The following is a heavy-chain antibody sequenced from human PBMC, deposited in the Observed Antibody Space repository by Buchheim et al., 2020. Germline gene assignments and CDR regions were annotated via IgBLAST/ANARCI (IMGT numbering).Heavy chain of an antibody. CDR2: IDPSDSYT. Sequence: EVQLVQSGAEVKKPGESLRISCKGSGYSFTSYWISWVRQMPGKGLEWMGRIDPSDSYTNYSPSFQGHVTISADKSITTASLQWSSLKGSDTAMYYCARRDYDYVWGSYRYFWFDPWGQGTL. V-gene: IGHV5-10-1*03. CDR3: ARRDYDYVWGSYRYFWFDP. J-gene: IGHJ5*02. CDR1: GYSFTSYW. D-gene: IGHD3-16*02.